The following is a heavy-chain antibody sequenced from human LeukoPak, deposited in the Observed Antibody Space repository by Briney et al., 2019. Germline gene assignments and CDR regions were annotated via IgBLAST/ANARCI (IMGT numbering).Heavy chain of an antibody. D-gene: IGHD1-1*01. CDR3: ARAQLERPYGDWFDP. V-gene: IGHV1-69*05. Sequence: ASVKVSCKASGGTFSSYAISWVRQAPGQGLEWMGRIIPIFGTANYAQKSQGRVTITTDESTSTAYMELSSLRSEDTAVYYCARAQLERPYGDWFDPWGQGTLVTVSS. CDR2: IIPIFGTA. J-gene: IGHJ5*02. CDR1: GGTFSSYA.